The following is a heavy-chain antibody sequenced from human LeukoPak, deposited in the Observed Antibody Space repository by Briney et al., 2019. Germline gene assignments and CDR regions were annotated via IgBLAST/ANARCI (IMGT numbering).Heavy chain of an antibody. Sequence: GESLKISCKGSGYSFTSYWIGWVRQMPGKGLEWMGIIYPGDSDTRYSPSFQGQVTISADKSFSTAYLQWSSLKASDTAMYYCARWASPYCSSTSCYTGNWFDPWGQGTLVTVSS. CDR3: ARWASPYCSSTSCYTGNWFDP. V-gene: IGHV5-51*01. D-gene: IGHD2-2*02. CDR2: IYPGDSDT. CDR1: GYSFTSYW. J-gene: IGHJ5*02.